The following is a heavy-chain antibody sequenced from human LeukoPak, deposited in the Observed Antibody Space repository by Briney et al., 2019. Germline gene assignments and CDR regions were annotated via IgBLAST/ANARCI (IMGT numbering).Heavy chain of an antibody. CDR3: ARYTANILGYSFDY. J-gene: IGHJ4*02. CDR1: GYSISSGYY. D-gene: IGHD2-2*02. Sequence: SETLSLICTVSGYSISSGYYWGWIRQPPGKGLEWIGTIHHSGVTFYNPSLSSRVTVSVDTSKNPFSLKLSSVTAAGRAVYYCARYTANILGYSFDYWGQGTLVTVSS. CDR2: IHHSGVT. V-gene: IGHV4-38-2*02.